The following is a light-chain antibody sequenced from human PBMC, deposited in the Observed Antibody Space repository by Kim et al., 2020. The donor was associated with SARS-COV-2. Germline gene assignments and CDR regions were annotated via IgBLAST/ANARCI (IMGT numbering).Light chain of an antibody. CDR3: AAWDDSLNGVV. CDR1: SSNIGSNP. V-gene: IGLV1-44*01. J-gene: IGLJ2*01. CDR2: TNN. Sequence: ELTQPPSASGTPGQRVTISCSGSSSNIGSNPVNWYQQFPGTAPKLLIYTNNQWPSGVPDRFSGSKSGTSASLAISGLQSEDEADYYCAAWDDSLNGVVFGGGTQVTVL.